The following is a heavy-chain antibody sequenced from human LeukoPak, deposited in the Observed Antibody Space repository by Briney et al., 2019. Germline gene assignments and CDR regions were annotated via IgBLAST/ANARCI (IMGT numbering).Heavy chain of an antibody. CDR3: ARERGLNNWFDP. Sequence: PSETLSLTCTVSGGSISSYYWSWIRQPPGEGLEWIGYIYYSGSTNYNPSLKSRVTISVDTSKNQFSLKLSSVTAADTAVYYCARERGLNNWFDPWGQGTLVTVSS. J-gene: IGHJ5*02. V-gene: IGHV4-59*01. CDR1: GGSISSYY. CDR2: IYYSGST.